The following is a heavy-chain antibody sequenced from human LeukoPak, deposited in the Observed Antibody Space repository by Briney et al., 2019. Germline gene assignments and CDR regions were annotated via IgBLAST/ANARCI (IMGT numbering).Heavy chain of an antibody. V-gene: IGHV4-59*08. Sequence: SETLSLTCTVSGGSISSYYWSWIRKPPGKGLEWIGYIYYSGSTNYNPSLKSRVTISVDTSKNQFSLKLSSVTAADTAVYYCARPRTLYSSGWYLGYDAFDIWGQGTMVTVSS. J-gene: IGHJ3*02. CDR2: IYYSGST. CDR1: GGSISSYY. D-gene: IGHD6-19*01. CDR3: ARPRTLYSSGWYLGYDAFDI.